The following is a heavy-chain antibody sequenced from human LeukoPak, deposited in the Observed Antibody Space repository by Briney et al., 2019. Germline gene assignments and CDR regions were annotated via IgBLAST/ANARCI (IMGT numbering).Heavy chain of an antibody. CDR2: ISSNGGST. J-gene: IGHJ4*02. V-gene: IGHV3-64*01. D-gene: IGHD5-24*01. CDR1: GFTFSSYT. Sequence: GESLRLSCAASGFTFSSYTMQWVRQAPGKGLEYVSAISSNGGSTHYANSVKGRFTISRDNSKNTLYLQMGSLRAEDMAVYYCARGDGYNLFLSYYWGRGTLVTVSS. CDR3: ARGDGYNLFLSYY.